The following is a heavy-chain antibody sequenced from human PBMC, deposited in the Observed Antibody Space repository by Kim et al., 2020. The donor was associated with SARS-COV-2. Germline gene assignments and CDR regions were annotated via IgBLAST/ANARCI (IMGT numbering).Heavy chain of an antibody. Sequence: NPSLSSRVTMSVDTSKKQFSLRLSSVTAADTAVYYCAREGDGYNIYYFDYWGQGTLVTVSS. J-gene: IGHJ4*02. V-gene: IGHV4-4*07. D-gene: IGHD5-12*01. CDR3: AREGDGYNIYYFDY.